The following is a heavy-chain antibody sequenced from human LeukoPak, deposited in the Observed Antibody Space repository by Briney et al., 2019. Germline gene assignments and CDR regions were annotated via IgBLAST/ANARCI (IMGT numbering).Heavy chain of an antibody. J-gene: IGHJ6*03. CDR1: GYTFTSYG. CDR2: IIPIFGTA. CDR3: ARDTAMAARPYYYYYLDV. V-gene: IGHV1-69*06. D-gene: IGHD5-18*01. Sequence: SVKVSCKASGYTFTSYGISWVRQATGQGLEWKGGIIPIFGTANYAQKFQGRVTITADKSTSTAYMELSSLRSEDTAVYYCARDTAMAARPYYYYYLDVWGKGTTVTVSS.